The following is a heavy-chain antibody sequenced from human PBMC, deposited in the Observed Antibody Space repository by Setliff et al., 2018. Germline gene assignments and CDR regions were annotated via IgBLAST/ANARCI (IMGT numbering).Heavy chain of an antibody. Sequence: SGSLSLTCTVSGGSISNYYWSWIRQPAGKGLEWIGRIYTSGSTNYNPSLKSRVTMSVDTSKNQFSLKLSSVTAADTAVYYCARKGISALSGAFDMWGQGTMVTVS. CDR1: GGSISNYY. CDR3: ARKGISALSGAFDM. D-gene: IGHD1-26*01. J-gene: IGHJ3*02. CDR2: IYTSGST. V-gene: IGHV4-4*07.